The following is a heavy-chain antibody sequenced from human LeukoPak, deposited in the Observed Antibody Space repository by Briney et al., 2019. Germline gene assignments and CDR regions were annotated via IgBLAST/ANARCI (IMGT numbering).Heavy chain of an antibody. CDR3: ARDRESSSKGHFDY. Sequence: GKSLRLSCAASGFTFSSYAMHWVRQAPGRRLEWLAVMSYDGTNIFYSDSVKGRFTISRDNSKNTLFLQMNSLRAEDTAVYYCARDRESSSKGHFDYWGQGTLVTVSS. J-gene: IGHJ4*02. CDR1: GFTFSSYA. V-gene: IGHV3-30-3*01. D-gene: IGHD2-15*01. CDR2: MSYDGTNI.